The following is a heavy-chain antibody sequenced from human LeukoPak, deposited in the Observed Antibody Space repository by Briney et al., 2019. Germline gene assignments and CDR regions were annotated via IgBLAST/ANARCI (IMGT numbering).Heavy chain of an antibody. J-gene: IGHJ2*01. CDR3: AKRSLSGTWYFDL. D-gene: IGHD3-3*01. V-gene: IGHV3-23*01. CDR1: GFTFNNYA. CDR2: ISGSGGTT. Sequence: PGGSLRLSCTASGFTFNNYAMTWVRQAPGNGLEWLSAISGSGGTTYSADSVKGRFSISRDNSQNTLFLQMYSLRAEDTAVYYCAKRSLSGTWYFDLWGRGTLVIVSS.